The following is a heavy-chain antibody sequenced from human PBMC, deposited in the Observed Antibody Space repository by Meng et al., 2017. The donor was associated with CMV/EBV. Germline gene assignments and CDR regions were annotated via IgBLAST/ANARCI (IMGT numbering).Heavy chain of an antibody. CDR2: IIPILGIA. J-gene: IGHJ5*02. CDR3: ARFQLPGPHNWFDP. V-gene: IGHV1-69*10. D-gene: IGHD2-2*01. Sequence: SVTVSCKASGGTFSSYAISWVRQPPGQGLEWMGGIIPILGIANNAQKFQGRVTITADKSTSTAYMELSSLRSEDTAVYYCARFQLPGPHNWFDPWGQGTLVTVSS. CDR1: GGTFSSYA.